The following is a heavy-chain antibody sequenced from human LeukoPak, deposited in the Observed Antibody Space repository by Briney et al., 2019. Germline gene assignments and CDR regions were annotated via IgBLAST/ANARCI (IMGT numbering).Heavy chain of an antibody. CDR1: GFNSSRYT. D-gene: IGHD3-22*01. CDR3: ARVDTSGYAFDY. J-gene: IGHJ4*02. Sequence: GGSLRLSCAASGFNSSRYTTNWVRQAPGKGLKWVSSISASKTYIYYADSVRGRFTISRDNAKNSLYLQMHTVRAEDTAVYYCARVDTSGYAFDYWGQGTLVTVSS. CDR2: ISASKTYI. V-gene: IGHV3-21*01.